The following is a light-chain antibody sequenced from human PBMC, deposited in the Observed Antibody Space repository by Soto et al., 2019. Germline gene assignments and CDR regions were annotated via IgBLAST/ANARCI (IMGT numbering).Light chain of an antibody. CDR3: QPYNNWPLT. CDR2: DTS. J-gene: IGKJ4*01. CDR1: QSVNTY. V-gene: IGKV3-15*01. Sequence: EILLTLSPSTLSLSPGARATLSCGASQSVNTYLGWYQQRPGQAPILLIYDTSTRATGVPTRFSGSRSGAEFTLTINSLQSEDFAVYYCQPYNNWPLTFGGGTKVDIK.